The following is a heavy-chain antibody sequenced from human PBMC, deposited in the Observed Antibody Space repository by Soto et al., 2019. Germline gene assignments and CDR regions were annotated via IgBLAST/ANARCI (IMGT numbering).Heavy chain of an antibody. Sequence: GGSLRLSCAASGFTFSNAWMSWVRQAPGKGLEWVGRIKSKTDGGTTDYAAPVKGRFTISRDDSKNTLYLQMNSLKTEDTAVYYCTTTYYDYVWGSYRPYYFDYWGQGTLVTVYS. V-gene: IGHV3-15*01. D-gene: IGHD3-16*02. CDR3: TTTYYDYVWGSYRPYYFDY. CDR1: GFTFSNAW. CDR2: IKSKTDGGTT. J-gene: IGHJ4*02.